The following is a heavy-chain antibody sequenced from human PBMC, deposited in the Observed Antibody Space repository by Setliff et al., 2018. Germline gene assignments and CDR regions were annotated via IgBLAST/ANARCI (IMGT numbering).Heavy chain of an antibody. V-gene: IGHV2-70*11. CDR3: AAASNYYDY. CDR2: IDWDDDK. CDR1: GGYIRSFHW. Sequence: TLSLTCTVSGGYIRSFHWSWIRQPPGKALEWLARIDWDDDKYYTPSLKTRLTISKDTSKNQVVLTMTNMDPVDTATYYCAAASNYYDYWGQGTLVTVSS. J-gene: IGHJ4*02.